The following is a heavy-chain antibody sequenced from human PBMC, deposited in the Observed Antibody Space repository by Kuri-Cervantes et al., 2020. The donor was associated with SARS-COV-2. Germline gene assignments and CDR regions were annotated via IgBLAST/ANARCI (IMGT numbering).Heavy chain of an antibody. CDR1: GGSISSSSYY. CDR2: IYYSGST. J-gene: IGHJ4*02. CDR3: ARVRITGTTPFDY. Sequence: GSLRLSCTVSGGSISSSSYYWGWIRQPPGKGLEWIGSIYYSGSTYYNPSLKSRVTISVDTSKNQFSLKLSSVTAADTAVYYCARVRITGTTPFDYWGQGTLVTVSS. V-gene: IGHV4-39*01. D-gene: IGHD1-20*01.